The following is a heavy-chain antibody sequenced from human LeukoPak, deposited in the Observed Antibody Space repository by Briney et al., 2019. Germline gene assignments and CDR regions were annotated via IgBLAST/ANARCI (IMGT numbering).Heavy chain of an antibody. J-gene: IGHJ6*03. Sequence: GRSLRLSCAASGFTFNSYSMHWVRQAPGKGLEWVAVISYDGSNKYYADSVKGRFTISRDNSKNTLYLQMNSLRAEDTAVYYCARGAFDGYNPRYYYYMDVWGKGTTVTVSS. CDR2: ISYDGSNK. D-gene: IGHD5-24*01. V-gene: IGHV3-30*04. CDR1: GFTFNSYS. CDR3: ARGAFDGYNPRYYYYMDV.